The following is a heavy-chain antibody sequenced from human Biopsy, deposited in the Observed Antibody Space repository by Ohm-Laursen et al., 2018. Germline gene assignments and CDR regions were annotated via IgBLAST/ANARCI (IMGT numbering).Heavy chain of an antibody. CDR3: ARDRGYYSDRTVPGYFDL. CDR1: GDSISSYY. CDR2: VYYTGST. J-gene: IGHJ2*01. D-gene: IGHD3-22*01. V-gene: IGHV4-59*01. Sequence: DTLSLTCTVSGDSISSYYWSWIRQPPGKGLEWIGYVYYTGSTDYNPSLQSRVTISVDTSKNHFSLRLRSVAPADTAIYYCARDRGYYSDRTVPGYFDLWGRGTLVTVSS.